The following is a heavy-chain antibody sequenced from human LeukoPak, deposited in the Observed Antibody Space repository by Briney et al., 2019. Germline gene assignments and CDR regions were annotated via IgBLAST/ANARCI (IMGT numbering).Heavy chain of an antibody. J-gene: IGHJ4*02. Sequence: ASVKVSCKASGGTFSSYAISWVRQAPGQGLEWMGWISAYNGNTNYAQKLQGRVTMTTDTSTSTAYMELRSLRSDDTAVYCCARDKGLLVGGDFDYWGQGTLVTVSS. CDR2: ISAYNGNT. V-gene: IGHV1-18*01. CDR3: ARDKGLLVGGDFDY. D-gene: IGHD1-26*01. CDR1: GGTFSSYA.